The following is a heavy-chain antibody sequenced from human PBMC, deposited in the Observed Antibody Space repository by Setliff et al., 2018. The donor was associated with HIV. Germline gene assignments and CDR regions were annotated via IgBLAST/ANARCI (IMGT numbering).Heavy chain of an antibody. D-gene: IGHD4-17*01. V-gene: IGHV4-59*05. J-gene: IGHJ4*02. CDR2: IYYSGST. Sequence: SETLSLTCTVSGGSISSHYWSWIRQPPGKGLEWIGSIYYSGSTYYNPSLKSRVTISVDTSKNQFSLKLSSVTAVDTAVYYCAKKGNGDYHFDYWGQGTLVTVSS. CDR3: AKKGNGDYHFDY. CDR1: GGSISSHY.